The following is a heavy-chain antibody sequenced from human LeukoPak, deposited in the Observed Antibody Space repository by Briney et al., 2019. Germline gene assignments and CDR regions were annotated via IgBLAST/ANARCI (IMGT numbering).Heavy chain of an antibody. CDR1: GGSISSSSYY. Sequence: SETLSLTCTVSGGSISSSSYYWGWICQPPGKGLEWIGSIYYSGSTYYNPSLKSRFTISVDTSKNQFSLKLSSVTAADTAVYYCARAWERRGSRGVGGLGFDYWGQGTLVAVSS. CDR3: ARAWERRGSRGVGGLGFDY. V-gene: IGHV4-39*07. J-gene: IGHJ4*02. D-gene: IGHD1-26*01. CDR2: IYYSGST.